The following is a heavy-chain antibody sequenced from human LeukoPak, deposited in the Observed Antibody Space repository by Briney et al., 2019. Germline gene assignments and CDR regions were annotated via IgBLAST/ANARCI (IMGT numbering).Heavy chain of an antibody. CDR1: GFTFSSYS. CDR2: ISSSSTI. J-gene: IGHJ4*02. Sequence: GGSLRLSCAASGFTFSSYSMNWVRQASGKGLEWVSYISSSSTIYYADSVKGRFTISRDNAKNSLYLQMNSLRDEDTAVYYCASFSGSWSHARGEYFDYWGQGTLVTVSS. D-gene: IGHD1-26*01. V-gene: IGHV3-48*02. CDR3: ASFSGSWSHARGEYFDY.